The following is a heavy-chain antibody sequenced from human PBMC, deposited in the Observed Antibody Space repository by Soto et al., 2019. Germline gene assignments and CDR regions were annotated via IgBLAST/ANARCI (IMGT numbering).Heavy chain of an antibody. V-gene: IGHV3-23*01. CDR1: GFTFSNYA. CDR3: AKDLRGNGYYFDY. CDR2: ISGRGGDT. Sequence: EVQLLESGGGLVQPGGSLRLSCAASGFTFSNYAMGWVRQAPGQGLEGVSAISGRGGDTFYADSGKGRFTISRDNSKDTLYLQMNSLRADDTAVYYCAKDLRGNGYYFDYWGQGTLVTVSS. D-gene: IGHD3-10*01. J-gene: IGHJ4*02.